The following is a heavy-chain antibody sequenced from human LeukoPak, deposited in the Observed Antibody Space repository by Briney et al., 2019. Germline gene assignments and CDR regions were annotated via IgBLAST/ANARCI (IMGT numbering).Heavy chain of an antibody. V-gene: IGHV1-8*01. CDR3: ARGVGGLGNMDV. CDR1: GYTFISYD. J-gene: IGHJ6*03. CDR2: MSPKSGNT. D-gene: IGHD3-16*01. Sequence: ALVTVSCKASGYTFISYDIDWVRQATGQGLEWMGWMSPKSGNTDYAQKFQGRVTMTRNTSINTAYLELSSLRSDDTAVYFCARGVGGLGNMDVWGKGTTVIIS.